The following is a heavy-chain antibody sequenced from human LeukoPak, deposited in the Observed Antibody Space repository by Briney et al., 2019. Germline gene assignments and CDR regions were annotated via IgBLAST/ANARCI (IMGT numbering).Heavy chain of an antibody. J-gene: IGHJ6*03. V-gene: IGHV3-23*01. CDR1: GSTFSSYA. CDR3: AKDGYDYYYYYMDV. CDR2: ITGSGGST. D-gene: IGHD1-1*01. Sequence: PGGSLRLSCAASGSTFSSYAMSWVRQAPGKGLEWVSAITGSGGSTYYADSVKGRFTISRDNSKNTLYLQMNSLRAEDTAVYYRAKDGYDYYYYYMDVWGEGTTVTVSS.